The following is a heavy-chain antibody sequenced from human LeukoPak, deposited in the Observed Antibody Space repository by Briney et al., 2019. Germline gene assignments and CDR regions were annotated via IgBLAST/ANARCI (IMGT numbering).Heavy chain of an antibody. V-gene: IGHV3-72*01. CDR2: TRNKANSYTT. CDR3: ARVSAGTTLLWFDY. J-gene: IGHJ4*02. CDR1: GFTFSDHY. Sequence: GGSLRLSCAASGFTFSDHYMDWVRQAPEKGLEWVGRTRNKANSYTTEYAASVKGRFTISRDDSKNSLYLQMNSLKTEDTAVYYCARVSAGTTLLWFDYWGQGTLVTVSS. D-gene: IGHD1-7*01.